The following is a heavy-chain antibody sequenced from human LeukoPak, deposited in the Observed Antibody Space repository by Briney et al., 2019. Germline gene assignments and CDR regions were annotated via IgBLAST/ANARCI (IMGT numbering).Heavy chain of an antibody. Sequence: ETLSLTCSVSGGSISSYFWSWIRQAPGKGLEWVGRIKSKTDGGTTDYAAPVRGRFTISRDDSKSTLYLQMNSLKTEDTAVYYCTTEGGRGFFDSWGQGTLVTVSS. CDR1: GGSISSYF. V-gene: IGHV3-15*01. D-gene: IGHD3-16*01. CDR2: IKSKTDGGTT. CDR3: TTEGGRGFFDS. J-gene: IGHJ4*02.